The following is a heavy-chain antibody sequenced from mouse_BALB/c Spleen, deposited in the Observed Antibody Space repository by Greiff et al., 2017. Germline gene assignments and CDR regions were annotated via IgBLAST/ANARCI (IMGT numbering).Heavy chain of an antibody. V-gene: IGHV1S137*01. CDR3: ARRGDGSSPWYFDV. CDR2: ISTYYGDA. J-gene: IGHJ1*01. CDR1: GYTFTDYA. D-gene: IGHD1-1*01. Sequence: VQLQQSGAELVRPGVSVKISCKGSGYTFTDYAMHWVKQSHAKSLEWIGVISTYYGDASYNQKFKGKATMTVDKSSSTAYMEHARLTSEDSAIYYCARRGDGSSPWYFDVWGAGTTVTVSS.